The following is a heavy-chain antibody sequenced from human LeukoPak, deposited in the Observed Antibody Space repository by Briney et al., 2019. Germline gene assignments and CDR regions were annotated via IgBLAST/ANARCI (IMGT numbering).Heavy chain of an antibody. CDR2: INHSGST. V-gene: IGHV4-34*01. CDR1: GGSFSGYY. D-gene: IGHD6-19*01. CDR3: AREPAGTEGFGYFQH. Sequence: SETLSLTCAVYGGSFSGYYWSWIRQPPGKGLEWIGEINHSGSTNYNPSLKSRVTISVDTSKNQFSLKLSSVTAADTAVYYCAREPAGTEGFGYFQHWGQGTLVTVSS. J-gene: IGHJ1*01.